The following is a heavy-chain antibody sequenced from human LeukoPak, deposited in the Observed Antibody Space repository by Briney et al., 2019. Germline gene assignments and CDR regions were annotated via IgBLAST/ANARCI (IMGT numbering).Heavy chain of an antibody. Sequence: GESLKISCKGSGYSFSSYWIGWVRQMPGKGLEWMGIIYPGDSDTRYSPSFQGQVTMLADESISTAYLQWSSLKDSDTAMYYCARRDYDFWSALGAFDIWGQGTMVTVSS. D-gene: IGHD3-3*01. CDR2: IYPGDSDT. CDR3: ARRDYDFWSALGAFDI. J-gene: IGHJ3*02. V-gene: IGHV5-51*01. CDR1: GYSFSSYW.